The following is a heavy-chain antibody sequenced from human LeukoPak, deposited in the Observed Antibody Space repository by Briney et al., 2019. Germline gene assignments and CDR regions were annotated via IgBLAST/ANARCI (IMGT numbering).Heavy chain of an antibody. V-gene: IGHV1-46*01. Sequence: ASVKVSCKASGYTFTGYYMHWVRQAPGQGFEWMGIINPSGGSTSYAQKFQGRVTVTRDTSTSTVYMDLRSLRSEDTAVYYCARPLAPVMLNAFDIWGQGTMITVSS. CDR3: ARPLAPVMLNAFDI. CDR1: GYTFTGYY. CDR2: INPSGGST. J-gene: IGHJ3*02. D-gene: IGHD3-16*01.